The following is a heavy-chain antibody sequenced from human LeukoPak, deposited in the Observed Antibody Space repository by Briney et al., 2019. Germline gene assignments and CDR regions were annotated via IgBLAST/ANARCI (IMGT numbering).Heavy chain of an antibody. CDR3: AGHEEKSGGFGELFKRYYYYYGMDV. CDR1: GGSISSYY. J-gene: IGHJ6*02. D-gene: IGHD3-10*01. CDR2: IYYSGST. Sequence: PSETLSLTCTVSGGSISSYYWSWIRQPPGKGLEWIGYIYYSGSTNYNPSLKSRVTISVDTSKNQFSLKLSSVTAADTAVYYCAGHEEKSGGFGELFKRYYYYYGMDVWGQGTTVTVSS. V-gene: IGHV4-59*08.